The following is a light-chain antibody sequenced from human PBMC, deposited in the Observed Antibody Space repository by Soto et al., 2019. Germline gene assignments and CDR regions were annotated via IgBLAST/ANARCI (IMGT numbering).Light chain of an antibody. V-gene: IGKV1-39*01. CDR2: DES. Sequence: DIQMTQSPSSLSSSVGDRVTITCRASQDIDIYLSWYQQKPGKVPKLLIYDESTLQSGVPSRFSGSGSGTDFTLTINNLQPEDFATYYCQQSYRTPYTFGQGTKVDIK. CDR1: QDIDIY. J-gene: IGKJ2*01. CDR3: QQSYRTPYT.